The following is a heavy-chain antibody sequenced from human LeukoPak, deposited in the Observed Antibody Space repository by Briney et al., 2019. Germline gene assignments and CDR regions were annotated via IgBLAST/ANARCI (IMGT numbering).Heavy chain of an antibody. Sequence: PGGSLRLSCAASGFRFSSYAMSWVRQAPGKGLEWVSAISGSGVSTYYADSVKGRFTISRDNAKNSLYLQMNSLRAEDTAVYYCARERGDIVAFWGQGTTVTVSS. CDR3: ARERGDIVAF. CDR1: GFRFSSYA. D-gene: IGHD2-15*01. V-gene: IGHV3-23*01. J-gene: IGHJ6*02. CDR2: ISGSGVST.